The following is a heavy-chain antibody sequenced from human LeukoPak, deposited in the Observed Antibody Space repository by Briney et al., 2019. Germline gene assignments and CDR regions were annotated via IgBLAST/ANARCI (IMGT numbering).Heavy chain of an antibody. CDR2: INPNSGGT. CDR1: GYTFTGYY. CDR3: ARDGGSSRYYFDY. D-gene: IGHD3-16*02. Sequence: ASVTVSCKDSGYTFTGYYMHWVRQAPGQGLKWMGWINPNSGGTNYAQKFQGRVTMTRDTSISTAYMELSRLRSDDTAVYYCARDGGSSRYYFDYWGQGTLVTVSS. V-gene: IGHV1-2*02. J-gene: IGHJ4*02.